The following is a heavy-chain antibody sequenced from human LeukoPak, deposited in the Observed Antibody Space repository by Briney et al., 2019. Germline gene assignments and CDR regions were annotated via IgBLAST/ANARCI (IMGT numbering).Heavy chain of an antibody. Sequence: SETLSLTCAVYGGSFSGYYWSWIREPPGKGLEWIGEIYHSGSTNYNPSLKSRVTISVDKSKNQFSLKLSSVTAADTAVYYCARDQSGSYYFNYWGQGTLVTVSS. CDR3: ARDQSGSYYFNY. CDR1: GGSFSGYY. CDR2: IYHSGST. J-gene: IGHJ4*02. V-gene: IGHV4-34*01. D-gene: IGHD1-26*01.